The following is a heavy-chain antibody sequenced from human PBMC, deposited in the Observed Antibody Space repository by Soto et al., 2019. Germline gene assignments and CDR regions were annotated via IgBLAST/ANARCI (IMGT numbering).Heavy chain of an antibody. CDR2: IYWDDDK. V-gene: IGHV2-5*02. CDR3: AHSSKWIQLWSLDY. CDR1: GFSLSTSGVG. Sequence: QITLKESGPTLVKPTQTLTLTCTFSGFSLSTSGVGVGWIRQPPGKALEWLALIYWDDDKRYSPSLKSRLTSTKDTSKNQVVLTMTNMDPVDTATYYCAHSSKWIQLWSLDYWGQGTLVTVSS. D-gene: IGHD5-18*01. J-gene: IGHJ4*02.